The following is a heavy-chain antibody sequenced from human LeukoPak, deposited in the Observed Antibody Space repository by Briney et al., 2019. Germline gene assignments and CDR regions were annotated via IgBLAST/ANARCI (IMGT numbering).Heavy chain of an antibody. J-gene: IGHJ5*02. CDR1: GGSISSYY. D-gene: IGHD3-16*02. V-gene: IGHV4-4*07. CDR3: ARDYRQGNWFDP. CDR2: IYTSGST. Sequence: SEALSLTCTVSGGSISSYYWSWIRQPAGKGLEWIGRIYTSGSTSYNPSLKSRVTMSVDTSKNQFSLKLSSVTAADTAVYYCARDYRQGNWFDPWGQGTLVTVSS.